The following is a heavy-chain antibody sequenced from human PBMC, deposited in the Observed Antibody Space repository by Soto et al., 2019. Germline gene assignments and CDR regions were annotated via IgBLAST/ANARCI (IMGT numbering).Heavy chain of an antibody. CDR2: INAGNGNT. CDR1: GYTFTSYA. V-gene: IGHV1-3*05. D-gene: IGHD2-21*02. Sequence: QVQLVQSGAEEKKPGASVKVSCKASGYTFTSYAMHWVRQAPGQRLEWMGWINAGNGNTKYSQKFQGRVTITRDTSASTVYMELSSLRSEDTAVYYYAMSIVVVTALDCWGQGTLVTVSS. CDR3: AMSIVVVTALDC. J-gene: IGHJ4*02.